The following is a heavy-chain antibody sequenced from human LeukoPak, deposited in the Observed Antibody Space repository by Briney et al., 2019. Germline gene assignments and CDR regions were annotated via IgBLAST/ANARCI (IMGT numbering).Heavy chain of an antibody. V-gene: IGHV3-7*01. J-gene: IGHJ6*03. CDR3: AREGVGYYIDG. Sequence: GGSLRLSCAASGFTFTNSWMAWVRQAPGKGLEWVANIKQDGSTKHYVDSLKGRFTISRDNPQNSLYLELNSLRAEDTALYYCAREGVGYYIDGWGKGATVIVSS. CDR1: GFTFTNSW. D-gene: IGHD2-15*01. CDR2: IKQDGSTK.